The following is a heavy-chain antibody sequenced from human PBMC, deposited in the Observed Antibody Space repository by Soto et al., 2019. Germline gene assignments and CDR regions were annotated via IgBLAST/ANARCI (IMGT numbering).Heavy chain of an antibody. CDR3: ATGYCSGGSCRQFDY. CDR2: ISSDGSNK. CDR1: GFTFSSYA. J-gene: IGHJ4*02. Sequence: GGSLRLSCAASGFTFSSYAMHWVRQAPGKGLEWVAVISSDGSNKYYADSVKGRFTISRENSKNTLSLQMNSLRAEDTAVYYCATGYCSGGSCRQFDYWGQGTLVTVSS. V-gene: IGHV3-30-3*01. D-gene: IGHD2-15*01.